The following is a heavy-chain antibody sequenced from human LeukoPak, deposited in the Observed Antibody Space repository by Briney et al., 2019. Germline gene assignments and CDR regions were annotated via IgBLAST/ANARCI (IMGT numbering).Heavy chain of an antibody. Sequence: PGGSLRLSCAASGFTFSDYWMHWVRQAPGKGLVWVSYINPDGSDTNYADSVKGRFTISRDNAKNRLYLQMSGLRAEDTAVYYCAKDPVDATPIDYWGQGTLVTLSS. J-gene: IGHJ4*02. CDR2: INPDGSDT. CDR3: AKDPVDATPIDY. CDR1: GFTFSDYW. V-gene: IGHV3-74*01. D-gene: IGHD2-15*01.